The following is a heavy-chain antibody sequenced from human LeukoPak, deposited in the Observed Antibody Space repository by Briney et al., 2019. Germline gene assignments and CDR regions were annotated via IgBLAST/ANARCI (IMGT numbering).Heavy chain of an antibody. V-gene: IGHV4-34*01. J-gene: IGHJ4*02. CDR1: GGSFSGYY. D-gene: IGHD3-10*01. CDR2: IYYSGST. CDR3: ARHRYYYGSGSYYRLYYFDY. Sequence: PSETLSLTCAVYGGSFSGYYWSWIRQPPGKGLEWIGSIYYSGSTYYNPSLKSRVTISVDTSKNQFSLKLSSVTAADTAVYYCARHRYYYGSGSYYRLYYFDYWGQGTLVTVSS.